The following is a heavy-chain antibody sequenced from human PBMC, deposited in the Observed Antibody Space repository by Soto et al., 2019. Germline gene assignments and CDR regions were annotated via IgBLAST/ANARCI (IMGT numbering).Heavy chain of an antibody. V-gene: IGHV4-59*01. CDR1: GDSISSSY. Sequence: QVQLQESGPGLVKPSETLSLTCTVSGDSISSSYCNWIRQAPGKGLEMIGYIDDTGSTNYNPSLTIRVTLSVDPYNSQYSLKLSSVTAADTAVYYCARGVLEWLLRDFYYYYMDVWGKGNTVTVSS. CDR3: ARGVLEWLLRDFYYYYMDV. J-gene: IGHJ6*03. CDR2: IDDTGST. D-gene: IGHD3-3*01.